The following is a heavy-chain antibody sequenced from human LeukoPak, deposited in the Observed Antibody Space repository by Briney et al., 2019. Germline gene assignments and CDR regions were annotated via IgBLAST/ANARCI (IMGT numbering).Heavy chain of an antibody. J-gene: IGHJ4*02. CDR3: AKEQGQQLVLNPFDY. Sequence: GSLRLSCAASGFTFSSYAMSWFRQAPGKGLEWVSAISGSGGSTYYADSVKGRFTISRDNSKNTLYLQMNSLRAEDTAVYYCAKEQGQQLVLNPFDYWGQGTLATVSS. D-gene: IGHD6-13*01. CDR2: ISGSGGST. V-gene: IGHV3-23*01. CDR1: GFTFSSYA.